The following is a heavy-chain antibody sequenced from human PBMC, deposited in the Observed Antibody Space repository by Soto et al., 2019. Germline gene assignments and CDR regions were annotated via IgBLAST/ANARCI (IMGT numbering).Heavy chain of an antibody. Sequence: GGSLRLSCAASGFTVSSNYMSWVRRAPGKGLEWVSVIYSGGSTYYADSVKGRFTISRHNSKNTLYLQMNSLRAEDTAVYYCARGFSPRWFDPWGQGTLVTVSS. CDR3: ARGFSPRWFDP. J-gene: IGHJ5*02. V-gene: IGHV3-53*04. CDR2: IYSGGST. D-gene: IGHD3-10*01. CDR1: GFTVSSNY.